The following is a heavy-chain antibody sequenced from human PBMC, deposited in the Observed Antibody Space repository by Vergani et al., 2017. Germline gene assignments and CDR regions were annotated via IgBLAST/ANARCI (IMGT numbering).Heavy chain of an antibody. CDR2: LIACARRT. V-gene: IGHV3-23*01. CDR3: AKVGRSEVAGTFCAFDI. J-gene: IGHJ3*02. D-gene: IGHD6-19*01. CDR1: GFTFIMHA. Sequence: EVQLLESGGDLVQPGGSLRLSCAASGFTFIMHAMSWVRQAPGKGREWVSTLIACARRTHYANSVKCRFNISRDNSKNTLFLHINSLRHEDTAVYYCAKVGRSEVAGTFCAFDIWGQGTMVTVSS.